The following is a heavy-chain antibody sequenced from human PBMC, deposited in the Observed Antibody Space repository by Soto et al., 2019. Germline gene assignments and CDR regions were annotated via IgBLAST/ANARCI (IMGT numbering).Heavy chain of an antibody. CDR3: ARLWAPDGSDTFDY. J-gene: IGHJ4*02. V-gene: IGHV3-7*01. CDR1: GLSFTRYW. CDR2: IKPDETEI. D-gene: IGHD3-10*01. Sequence: GGSLRLSCSASGLSFTRYWMTWVRQSPGKGLEWVANIKPDETEIHYADSVKGRFTTSRDNAKDSLYLQMSSLRAEDTAVYYCARLWAPDGSDTFDYWGQGALVTVSS.